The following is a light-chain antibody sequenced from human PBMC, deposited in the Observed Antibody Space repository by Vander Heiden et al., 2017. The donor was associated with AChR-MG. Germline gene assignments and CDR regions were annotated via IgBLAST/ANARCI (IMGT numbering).Light chain of an antibody. CDR1: ESGSRN. Sequence: EVVLTQSPATLSVSPGERATLSCRASESGSRNLAWYQQKPGQAPRLLIYGASTRATGIPASFGGSGSGTEFTLTISSLQPEDFAVYYCQQYNNWPPYTFGQGTKLEIK. V-gene: IGKV3-15*01. CDR3: QQYNNWPPYT. J-gene: IGKJ2*01. CDR2: GAS.